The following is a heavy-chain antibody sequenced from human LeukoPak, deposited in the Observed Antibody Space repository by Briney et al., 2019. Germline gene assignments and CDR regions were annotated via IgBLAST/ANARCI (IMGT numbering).Heavy chain of an antibody. D-gene: IGHD1-1*01. Sequence: PGGSLRLSCAASGFTFTTYAIIWVRQAPGKGLEWVSAISGSGADTYYADSVKGRFAISRDNSKNTLYLQMNSLRAEGTAVYYCAKLSGTYGTTSRVLDSWGQGTLVTVSS. J-gene: IGHJ4*02. CDR2: ISGSGADT. CDR3: AKLSGTYGTTSRVLDS. CDR1: GFTFTTYA. V-gene: IGHV3-23*01.